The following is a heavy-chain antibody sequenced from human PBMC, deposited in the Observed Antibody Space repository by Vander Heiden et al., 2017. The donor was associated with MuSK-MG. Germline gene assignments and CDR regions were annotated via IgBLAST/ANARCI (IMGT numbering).Heavy chain of an antibody. CDR1: GSTFTSYD. CDR3: ARGLYSSGWYEGDY. J-gene: IGHJ4*02. D-gene: IGHD6-19*01. CDR2: MNPNSGNT. V-gene: IGHV1-8*01. Sequence: QVQLVQSGAEVKKPGASVKVSCKASGSTFTSYDINWVRQATGQGLEWMGWMNPNSGNTGYAQKFQGRVTMTRNTSISTAYMELSSLRSEDTAVYYCARGLYSSGWYEGDYWGQGTLVTVSS.